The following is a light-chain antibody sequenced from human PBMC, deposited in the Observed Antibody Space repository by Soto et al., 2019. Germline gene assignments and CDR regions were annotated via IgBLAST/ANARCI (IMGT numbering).Light chain of an antibody. CDR1: QSVSSSY. J-gene: IGKJ4*01. V-gene: IGKV3-20*01. Sequence: EIVFTQSPGPLSLSPGERATLSSRSSQSVSSSYLAWYQQKPGQAPRLLIYGASSRATGIPDRFSGSGSGTDFTLTISRLEPEDVAVYYCQQYGSSLLTLGGGTKVDI. CDR3: QQYGSSLLT. CDR2: GAS.